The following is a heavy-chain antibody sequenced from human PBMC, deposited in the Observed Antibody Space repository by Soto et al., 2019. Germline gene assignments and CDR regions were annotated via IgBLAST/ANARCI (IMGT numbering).Heavy chain of an antibody. D-gene: IGHD3-9*01. CDR2: IIPILGIA. CDR1: GYTFTSYG. CDR3: AVLRYFDWSHPSGYDY. V-gene: IGHV1-69*04. Sequence: SVKVSCKASGYTFTSYGISWVRQAPGQGLEWMGRIIPILGIANYAQKFQGRVTITADESTSTAYMELSSLRSEDTAVYYCAVLRYFDWSHPSGYDYWGQGTLVTVSS. J-gene: IGHJ4*02.